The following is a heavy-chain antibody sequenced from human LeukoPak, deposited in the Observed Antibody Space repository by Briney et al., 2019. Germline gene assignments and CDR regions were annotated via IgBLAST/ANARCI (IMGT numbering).Heavy chain of an antibody. Sequence: ASVKVSCKASDYTFTNYGISWVRQAPGQGLEWMGWISAYNGNTNQAQKLQGRVTMTTDTSTRTAYMELRSLRSDDTAVYYCARDYYGSSGYYYVFAYWGQGTLVTVSS. CDR2: ISAYNGNT. CDR3: ARDYYGSSGYYYVFAY. J-gene: IGHJ4*02. D-gene: IGHD3-22*01. CDR1: DYTFTNYG. V-gene: IGHV1-18*01.